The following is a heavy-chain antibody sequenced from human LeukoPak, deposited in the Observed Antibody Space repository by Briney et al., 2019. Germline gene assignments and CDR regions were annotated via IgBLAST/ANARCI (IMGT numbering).Heavy chain of an antibody. CDR3: ARARIAAAGPYYFDY. J-gene: IGHJ4*02. CDR1: GFTFSSYA. CDR2: ISYDGSNK. Sequence: GGSLRLSCAASGFTFSSYAMHWVRQAPGKGLEWVAVISYDGSNKYYADSVKGRFTISRDNSKNTLYLQMNSLRAEDTAVYYCARARIAAAGPYYFDYWGQGTLVTVSS. V-gene: IGHV3-30-3*01. D-gene: IGHD6-13*01.